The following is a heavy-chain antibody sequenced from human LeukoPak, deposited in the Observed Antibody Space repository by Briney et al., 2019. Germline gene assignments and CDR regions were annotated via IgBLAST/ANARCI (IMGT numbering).Heavy chain of an antibody. CDR3: AKAYGSSGYYQLPIDY. Sequence: GGSLRLSCAASGFTVSSNYMSWVRQAPGKGLQWVSLIYSGGSAYYADSVKGRFTISRDNSKNTLYLQMNSLRAEDTAVYYCAKAYGSSGYYQLPIDYWGQGTLVTVSS. V-gene: IGHV3-66*01. CDR2: IYSGGSA. J-gene: IGHJ4*02. CDR1: GFTVSSNY. D-gene: IGHD3-22*01.